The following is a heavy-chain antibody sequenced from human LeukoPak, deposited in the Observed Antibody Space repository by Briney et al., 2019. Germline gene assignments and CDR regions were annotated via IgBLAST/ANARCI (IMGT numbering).Heavy chain of an antibody. D-gene: IGHD2-2*02. Sequence: NASETLSLTCTVSGGSISSSSYYWGWIRQPPGKGLEWIGSIYYSGSTYYNPSLKSRVTISVDTSKNQFSLKLSSVTAADTAVYYCARPYCHSTNCYKFDAFDIWGQGTMVTVSS. CDR1: GGSISSSSYY. CDR3: ARPYCHSTNCYKFDAFDI. CDR2: IYYSGST. J-gene: IGHJ3*02. V-gene: IGHV4-39*01.